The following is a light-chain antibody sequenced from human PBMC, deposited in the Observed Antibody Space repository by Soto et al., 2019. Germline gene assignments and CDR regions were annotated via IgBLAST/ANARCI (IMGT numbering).Light chain of an antibody. CDR2: EVS. J-gene: IGLJ2*01. CDR3: SSYGGSNTVV. CDR1: SSDVGGYNY. V-gene: IGLV2-8*01. Sequence: QSALTQPPSASGSPGQSVTISCTGSSSDVGGYNYVSWYQQHPGKAPKLMIYEVSKRPSGVPDRLSGSKSGNTASLTVSRIQDEDEADYYCSSYGGSNTVVFGGGTKLTVL.